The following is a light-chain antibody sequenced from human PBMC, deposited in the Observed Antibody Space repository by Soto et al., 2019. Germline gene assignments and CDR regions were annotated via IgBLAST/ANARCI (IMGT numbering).Light chain of an antibody. V-gene: IGKV3-15*01. CDR2: DAS. CDR3: QHYTNWPLT. CDR1: YELSRS. Sequence: EIVMTQSPVTLSVSPGERATLSCRASYELSRSLAWYQQKPGQAPRLLIYDASTRATGVPARFSGSGSGTEFTITISGLQSEDFAVYFCQHYTNWPLTFGGGTKVEIK. J-gene: IGKJ4*01.